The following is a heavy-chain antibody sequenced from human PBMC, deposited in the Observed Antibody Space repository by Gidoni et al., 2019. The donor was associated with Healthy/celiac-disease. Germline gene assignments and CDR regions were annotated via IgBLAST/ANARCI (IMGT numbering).Heavy chain of an antibody. CDR2: ISSSSSYI. D-gene: IGHD5-18*01. CDR1: GFTFSSYS. Sequence: EVQLVESGGGLVKPGGSLRLSCAASGFTFSSYSMNWVRQAPGKGLEWVSSISSSSSYIYYADSVKGRFTISRDNAKNSLYLQMNSLRAEDTAVYYCARDLSVDTAMVIDYWGQGTLVTVSS. V-gene: IGHV3-21*01. CDR3: ARDLSVDTAMVIDY. J-gene: IGHJ4*02.